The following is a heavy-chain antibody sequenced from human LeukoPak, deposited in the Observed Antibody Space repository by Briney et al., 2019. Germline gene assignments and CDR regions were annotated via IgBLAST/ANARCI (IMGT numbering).Heavy chain of an antibody. Sequence: PGGSLRLSCAASGFIFSSYSMGWVRQAPGKGLEWVAFIRYDGSNKYYADSVKGRFTISRDNSKNTLYLQMNSLRAEDTAVYYCANSYYYDSSAPRLLTEYFQHWGQGTLVTVSS. J-gene: IGHJ1*01. D-gene: IGHD3-22*01. CDR1: GFIFSSYS. CDR3: ANSYYYDSSAPRLLTEYFQH. V-gene: IGHV3-30*02. CDR2: IRYDGSNK.